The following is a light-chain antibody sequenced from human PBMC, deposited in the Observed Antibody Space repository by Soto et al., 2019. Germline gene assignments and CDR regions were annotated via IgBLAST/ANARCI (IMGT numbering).Light chain of an antibody. CDR1: SSDVGGYNY. V-gene: IGLV2-14*01. CDR2: EVT. J-gene: IGLJ1*01. Sequence: QSVLTQPASVSGSPGQSITISCTGTSSDVGGYNYVSWYQQHPGKAPKLMIYEVTNRPSGVSNRFSGSKSGNTASPTISGLQAEDEADYYCSSYTSRSTLVFATGTKVTVL. CDR3: SSYTSRSTLV.